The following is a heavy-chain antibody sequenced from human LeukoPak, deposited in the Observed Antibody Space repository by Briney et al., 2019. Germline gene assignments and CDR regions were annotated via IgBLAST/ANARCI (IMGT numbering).Heavy chain of an antibody. Sequence: PGGSLRLSCAASGFTFSSYAMSWVGQAPGKGLEGVSAISGSGGSTYYADSVKGRFTISRDNSKNTLYLQMNSLRAEDTAVYYCAKSTRITMIVVVITTFDYWGQGTLVTVSS. CDR3: AKSTRITMIVVVITTFDY. D-gene: IGHD3-22*01. J-gene: IGHJ4*02. V-gene: IGHV3-23*01. CDR1: GFTFSSYA. CDR2: ISGSGGST.